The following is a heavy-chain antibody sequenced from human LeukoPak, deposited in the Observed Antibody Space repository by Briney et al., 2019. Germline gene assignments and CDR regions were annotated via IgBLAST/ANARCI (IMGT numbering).Heavy chain of an antibody. Sequence: PSETLSLTCTVSGGSISSYYWSWIRQPAGKGLEWIGRIYTSGSTNYNPSRKSRVTMSVDTSKNQFSLKLSSVTAADTAVYYCARASLDDYGDYGYYYYYMDVWGKGTTVTISS. CDR1: GGSISSYY. CDR2: IYTSGST. D-gene: IGHD4-17*01. J-gene: IGHJ6*03. CDR3: ARASLDDYGDYGYYYYYMDV. V-gene: IGHV4-4*07.